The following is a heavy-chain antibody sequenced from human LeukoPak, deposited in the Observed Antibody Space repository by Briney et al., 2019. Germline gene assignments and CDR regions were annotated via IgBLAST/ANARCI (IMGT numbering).Heavy chain of an antibody. CDR1: GFIFSSYG. CDR2: ISGSGGST. Sequence: GGSLRLSCAASGFIFSSYGMSWVRQAPGKGLECVSAISGSGGSTYYADSVKGRFTISRDNSKNTLYLQMNSLRAEDTAVYYCAKDRAVGIWFGELFRWFDPWGQGTLVTVSS. CDR3: AKDRAVGIWFGELFRWFDP. V-gene: IGHV3-23*01. J-gene: IGHJ5*02. D-gene: IGHD3-10*01.